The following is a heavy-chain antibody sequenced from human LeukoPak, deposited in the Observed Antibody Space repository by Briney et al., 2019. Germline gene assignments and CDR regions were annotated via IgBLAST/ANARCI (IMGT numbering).Heavy chain of an antibody. CDR3: ARLVPRIAVVDY. D-gene: IGHD6-19*01. V-gene: IGHV4-59*08. Sequence: SETLSLTCTVSGGSISSYYWSWIRQPPGKGLEWIGYIYYSGSTNYNPSLKSRVTISVDTSKNQFSLKLSSGTAADTAVYYCARLVPRIAVVDYWGQGTLVTVSS. CDR1: GGSISSYY. CDR2: IYYSGST. J-gene: IGHJ4*02.